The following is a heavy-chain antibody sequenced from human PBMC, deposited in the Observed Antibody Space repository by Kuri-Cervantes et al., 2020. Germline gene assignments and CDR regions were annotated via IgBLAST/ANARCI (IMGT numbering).Heavy chain of an antibody. CDR3: ARGSYYDFWSGYHPLYYFDY. D-gene: IGHD3-3*01. CDR2: ISYDGSNK. CDR1: GFTFSSYG. V-gene: IGHV3-30*03. Sequence: GESLKISCAASGFTFSSYGMHWVRQAPGKGLEWVAVISYDGSNKYYADSVKGRFTISRDNSKNTLYLQMNSLRAEDTAVYYCARGSYYDFWSGYHPLYYFDYWGQGTLVTVSS. J-gene: IGHJ4*02.